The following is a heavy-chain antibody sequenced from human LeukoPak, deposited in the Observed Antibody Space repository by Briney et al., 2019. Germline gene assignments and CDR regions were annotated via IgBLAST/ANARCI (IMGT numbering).Heavy chain of an antibody. D-gene: IGHD3-10*01. CDR1: GCSITSYF. J-gene: IGHJ6*03. V-gene: IGHV4-59*01. CDR2: IYYSGST. Sequence: SETLSLTCTVSGCSITSYFWSWIRQPPGEGLEWIGYIYYSGSTNYNPSLKSRVTISVDTSKNHFSLKLRSVTAADTAVYYCARVTEYYGSGRRHNYYYYMDVWGKGTTVTISS. CDR3: ARVTEYYGSGRRHNYYYYMDV.